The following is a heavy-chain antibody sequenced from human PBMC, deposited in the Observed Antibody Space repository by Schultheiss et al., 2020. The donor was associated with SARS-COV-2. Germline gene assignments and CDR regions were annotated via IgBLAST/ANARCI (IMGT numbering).Heavy chain of an antibody. CDR2: INPNSGGT. CDR1: GYTFTSYG. V-gene: IGHV1-2*02. J-gene: IGHJ6*02. D-gene: IGHD3-3*01. CDR3: ARVRGGATFEAFYGMDV. Sequence: ASVKVSCKASGYTFTSYGISWVRQAPGQGLEWMGWINPNSGGTNYAQKFQGRVTMTRDTSISTAYMELSRLRSDDTAVYYCARVRGGATFEAFYGMDVWGQGTTVTVSS.